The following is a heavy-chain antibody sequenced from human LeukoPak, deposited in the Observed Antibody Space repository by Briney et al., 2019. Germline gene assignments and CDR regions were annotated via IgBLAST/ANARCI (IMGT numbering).Heavy chain of an antibody. CDR1: GFTFNNYG. D-gene: IGHD3-3*01. CDR2: IRFDGSHT. CDR3: AKGGDYDFWSGSMDV. V-gene: IGHV3-30*02. J-gene: IGHJ6*03. Sequence: PGGSLRLSCAASGFTFNNYGMHWVRQAPGKGLEWLTFIRFDGSHTYYADSVKGRFTISRGNSKNTLYLQMNSLRAEDMALYYCAKGGDYDFWSGSMDVWGKGTTVTVSS.